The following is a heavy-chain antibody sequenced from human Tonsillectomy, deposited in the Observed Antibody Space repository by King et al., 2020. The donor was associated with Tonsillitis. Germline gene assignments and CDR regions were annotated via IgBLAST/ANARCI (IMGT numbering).Heavy chain of an antibody. D-gene: IGHD5-24*01. Sequence: VQLVESGGGLVQPGGSLRLSCTASGFNVNNNYMTWVRQAPGKGLEWVTSLYSAGNAYYTTSVRGRFTISKDKSKNTLYLQMINLRGDDTAVYYCAARWQLLSAFDLWGQGTMLIVSS. J-gene: IGHJ3*01. V-gene: IGHV3-66*01. CDR1: GFNVNNNY. CDR3: AARWQLLSAFDL. CDR2: LYSAGNA.